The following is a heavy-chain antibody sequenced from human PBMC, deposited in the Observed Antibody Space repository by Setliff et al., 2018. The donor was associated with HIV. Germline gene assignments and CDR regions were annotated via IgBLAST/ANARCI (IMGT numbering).Heavy chain of an antibody. Sequence: GASVKVSCQPSGYSFTNHYMHWVRQAPGQWIEWMGVINPTGGSTRNTQKFQGRVAMTRDTSTSTVYMELSSLRSEDTAVYYCASAGAWQRNALDIWGQGTMVTVSS. CDR1: GYSFTNHY. V-gene: IGHV1-46*01. CDR2: INPTGGST. D-gene: IGHD5-12*01. J-gene: IGHJ3*02. CDR3: ASAGAWQRNALDI.